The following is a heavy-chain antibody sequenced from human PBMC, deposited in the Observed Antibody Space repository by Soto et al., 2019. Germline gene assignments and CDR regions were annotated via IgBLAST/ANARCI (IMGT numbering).Heavy chain of an antibody. D-gene: IGHD6-13*01. Sequence: ASVKVSCKASGYTFTSYGISWVRQAPGQGLEWMGWISAYNGNTNYAQKLQGRVTMTTDTSTSTAYMELRSLRSDDTAVYYCARQEAAAGDYYYGMDVWGQGTTVTVSS. CDR3: ARQEAAAGDYYYGMDV. CDR2: ISAYNGNT. CDR1: GYTFTSYG. V-gene: IGHV1-18*01. J-gene: IGHJ6*02.